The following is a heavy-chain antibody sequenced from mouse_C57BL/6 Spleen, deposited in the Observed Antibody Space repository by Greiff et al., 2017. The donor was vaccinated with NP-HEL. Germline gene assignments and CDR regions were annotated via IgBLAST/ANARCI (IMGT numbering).Heavy chain of an antibody. D-gene: IGHD1-1*01. CDR2: IDPETCGT. CDR1: GYTFTDYE. CDR3: TVTTVVARGAMDY. Sequence: VQLQQSGAELVRPGASVKLSCKASGYTFTDYEMHCVKQTPVHGLEWIGAIDPETCGTAYNQQFKGQATLSVDNTSSPAYMELRSLTSEDSAVYYCTVTTVVARGAMDYWGQGTSVTVSS. V-gene: IGHV1-23*01. J-gene: IGHJ4*01.